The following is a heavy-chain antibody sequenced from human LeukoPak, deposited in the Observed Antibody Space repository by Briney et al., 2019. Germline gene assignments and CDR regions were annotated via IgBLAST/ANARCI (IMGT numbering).Heavy chain of an antibody. CDR3: AREFHPGHTSGWYLH. Sequence: ASVKVSCKASGYTFTSYGISWARQAPGQGLEWMGWISAYNGNTNYAQKLQGRVTMTTDTSTSTAYMELRSLRSDDTAVYYCAREFHPGHTSGWYLHWGQGTLVTVSS. D-gene: IGHD6-19*01. V-gene: IGHV1-18*01. CDR1: GYTFTSYG. CDR2: ISAYNGNT. J-gene: IGHJ4*02.